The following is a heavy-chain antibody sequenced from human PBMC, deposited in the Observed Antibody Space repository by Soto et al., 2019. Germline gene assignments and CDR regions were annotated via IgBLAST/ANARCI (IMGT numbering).Heavy chain of an antibody. CDR1: GYSFTSYW. Sequence: GESLKISCKGSGYSFTSYWIGWVRQMPGKGLEWMGIIYPGDSDTRYSPSFQGQVTISADKSISTAYLQWSSLKASDTAMYYCASARYYGSGSHPPDAFDIWGKGTMVTVSS. CDR3: ASARYYGSGSHPPDAFDI. CDR2: IYPGDSDT. J-gene: IGHJ3*02. D-gene: IGHD3-10*01. V-gene: IGHV5-51*01.